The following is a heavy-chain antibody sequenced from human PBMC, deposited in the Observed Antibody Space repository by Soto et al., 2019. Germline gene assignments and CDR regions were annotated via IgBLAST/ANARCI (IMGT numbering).Heavy chain of an antibody. Sequence: PGGSLRLSCTASGFTFGDYAMSWFRQAPGKGLEWVGFIRSKAYGGTTEYAASVKGRFTISRDDSKSIAYLQMNSLKTEDTAVYYCTRDDPVDTAMEYYYYYGMDVWGQGTTVTVSS. CDR2: IRSKAYGGTT. CDR1: GFTFGDYA. CDR3: TRDDPVDTAMEYYYYYGMDV. V-gene: IGHV3-49*03. D-gene: IGHD5-18*01. J-gene: IGHJ6*02.